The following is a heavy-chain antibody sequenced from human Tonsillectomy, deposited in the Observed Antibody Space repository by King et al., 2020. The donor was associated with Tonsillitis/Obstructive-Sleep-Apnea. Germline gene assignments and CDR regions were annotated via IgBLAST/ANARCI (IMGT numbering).Heavy chain of an antibody. CDR3: ASRTGYRLG. J-gene: IGHJ4*02. CDR2: SYHSWGT. D-gene: IGHD6-13*01. V-gene: IGHV4-4*02. CDR1: CGSISSSKC. Sequence: VQLQESGPGLVKPSGTLSLTRAVSCGSISSSKCWSWVRQPPAKGPDWIGESYHSWGTNYNPSLKSRVTISVDKSKNQFSLKLSAVTAADTAVYYCASRTGYRLGWGQGTLVTVSS.